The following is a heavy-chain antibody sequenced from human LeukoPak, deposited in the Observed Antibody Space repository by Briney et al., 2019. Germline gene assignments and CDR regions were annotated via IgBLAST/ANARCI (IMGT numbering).Heavy chain of an antibody. V-gene: IGHV4-61*02. CDR2: IYTSGST. Sequence: KPSETLSLTCTVSGGSISSGSYYWSWIRQPAGKGLEWIGRIYTSGSTNYNPSLKSRVTISVDTSKNQFSLKLSSVTAADTAVYYCARGDDYYYYMDVWGKGTTVTVSS. J-gene: IGHJ6*03. CDR1: GGSISSGSYY. CDR3: ARGDDYYYYMDV.